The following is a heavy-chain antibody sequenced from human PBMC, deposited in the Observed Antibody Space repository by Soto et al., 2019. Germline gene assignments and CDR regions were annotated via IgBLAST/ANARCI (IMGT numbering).Heavy chain of an antibody. Sequence: EVQLVESGGGLVQPGGSLTLSCAASGFNFSGHAIHWVRQSSGKGLEWIGRIRSKTKNYVTAYAASVKGRFIVSREDSKSMAYLRMNSLKTDDTAIYYCARSTPFDFWGQGVLVTVSS. CDR2: IRSKTKNYVT. CDR1: GFNFSGHA. CDR3: ARSTPFDF. V-gene: IGHV3-73*02. J-gene: IGHJ4*02. D-gene: IGHD2-15*01.